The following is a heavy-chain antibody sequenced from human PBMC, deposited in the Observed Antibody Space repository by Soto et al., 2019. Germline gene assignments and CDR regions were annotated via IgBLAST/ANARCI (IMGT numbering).Heavy chain of an antibody. Sequence: GGSLRLSCAASGFTLSNYDMLWVRQAPGKGLEWVSIIGTGGDTYYPGSVKGRFTISRENAKNSFYLQMNSLRAEDTAVYYCASSHTQWHYGMDVWGQGTTVTVSS. V-gene: IGHV3-13*01. CDR2: IGTGGDT. J-gene: IGHJ6*02. CDR1: GFTLSNYD. D-gene: IGHD6-19*01. CDR3: ASSHTQWHYGMDV.